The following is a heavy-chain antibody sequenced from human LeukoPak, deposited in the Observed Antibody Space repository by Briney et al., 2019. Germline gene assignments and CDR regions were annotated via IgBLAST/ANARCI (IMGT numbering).Heavy chain of an antibody. D-gene: IGHD1-26*01. V-gene: IGHV3-21*01. Sequence: GGSLRLSCSASGFTFSSYAMSWVRQAPGKGLEWVSSISGSSSYIYYADSVKGRFSISRDNAKNSLYLQMNSLRAADTAVYYCARRQTRWELLRTSGTGWFDPWGQGTLVTVSS. CDR2: ISGSSSYI. CDR3: ARRQTRWELLRTSGTGWFDP. CDR1: GFTFSSYA. J-gene: IGHJ5*02.